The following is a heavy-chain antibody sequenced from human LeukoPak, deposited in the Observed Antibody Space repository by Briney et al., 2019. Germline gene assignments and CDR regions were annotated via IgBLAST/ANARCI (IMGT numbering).Heavy chain of an antibody. CDR1: GGTFSSYA. CDR2: INPSGGST. J-gene: IGHJ6*02. V-gene: IGHV1-46*01. Sequence: ASVXXXXKASGGTFSSYAIXWVRQAPGQGLEGVGIINPSGGSTSYAQKFQGRVTMTRDTSTSTVYMELSSLRSEDTAVYYCACMDVWGQGTTVTVSS. CDR3: ACMDV.